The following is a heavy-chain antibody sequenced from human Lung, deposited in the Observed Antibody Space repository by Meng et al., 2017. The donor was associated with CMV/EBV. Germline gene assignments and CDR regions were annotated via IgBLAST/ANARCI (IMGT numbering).Heavy chain of an antibody. CDR1: GFTFSTYW. D-gene: IGHD3-10*01. Sequence: ESLKISCAASGFTFSTYWMNWVRQAPGKGLEWVANIKQDGSEKYYVGSVEGRFTISRDNAKNSLYLQMNSLRAEDTAVYYCASSFEYWGQGNRVNGSS. J-gene: IGHJ4*02. V-gene: IGHV3-7*01. CDR3: ASSFEY. CDR2: IKQDGSEK.